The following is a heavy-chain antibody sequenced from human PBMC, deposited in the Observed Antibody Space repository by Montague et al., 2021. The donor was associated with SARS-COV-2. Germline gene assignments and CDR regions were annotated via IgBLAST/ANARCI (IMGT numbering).Heavy chain of an antibody. J-gene: IGHJ4*02. CDR3: VGDPGDPDTFDY. CDR1: GFTYSKYG. CDR2: IWNDGSKK. D-gene: IGHD7-27*01. V-gene: IGHV3-33*01. Sequence: SLRLSWAASGFTYSKYGVHWVRQAPGKGLEWVASIWNDGSKKYHADSVKGRFTISRDNSNNMLYLQMDSLRAEDAAVYYCVGDPGDPDTFDYWGQGTQVTVSS.